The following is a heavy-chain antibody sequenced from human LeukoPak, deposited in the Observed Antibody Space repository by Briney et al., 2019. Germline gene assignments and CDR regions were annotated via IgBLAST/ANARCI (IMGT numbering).Heavy chain of an antibody. CDR1: GGSISSYY. CDR3: ARTARYFDY. J-gene: IGHJ4*02. Sequence: SETLSLTCTVSGGSISSYYWSWIRQPPGKELEWIGYIYYSGSTNYNPSLKSRVTISVDTSKNQFSLKLSSVTAADTAVYYCARTARYFDYWGQGTLVTVSS. V-gene: IGHV4-59*01. CDR2: IYYSGST.